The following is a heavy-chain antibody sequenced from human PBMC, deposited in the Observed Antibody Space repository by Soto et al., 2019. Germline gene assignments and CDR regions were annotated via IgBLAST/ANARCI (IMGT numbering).Heavy chain of an antibody. D-gene: IGHD6-19*01. CDR2: ISGSAASA. CDR3: AKERSSGWTDTFDY. Sequence: GGSLRLSCAASGFTFSNYAMSWVRQAPGKGLEWVSRISGSAASAYYADSVKGRFTISRDNSKNTLYLQMYSLRAEDTAVYYCAKERSSGWTDTFDYSGQGSLVTVSS. J-gene: IGHJ4*02. CDR1: GFTFSNYA. V-gene: IGHV3-23*01.